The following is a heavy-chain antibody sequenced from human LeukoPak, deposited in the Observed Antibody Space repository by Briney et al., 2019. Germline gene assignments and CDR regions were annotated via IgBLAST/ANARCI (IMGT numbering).Heavy chain of an antibody. J-gene: IGHJ6*03. CDR3: AGTTYYYHYMDV. V-gene: IGHV4-31*03. CDR2: IYYSGTP. Sequence: SETLSLTCTVSGGSISSGDYYWRWIRQRPGRGLEWIGYIYYSGTPYYNPSLKSRLTISLDTSQNRFSLRLDSVTAADTAVYYCAGTTYYYHYMDVWGKGTTVTVSS. CDR1: GGSISSGDYY. D-gene: IGHD1-14*01.